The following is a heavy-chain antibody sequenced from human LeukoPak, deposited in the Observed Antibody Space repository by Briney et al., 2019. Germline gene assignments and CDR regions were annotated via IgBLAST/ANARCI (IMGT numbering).Heavy chain of an antibody. CDR3: ARYAHHYYYMDV. CDR2: ISSSGSTI. Sequence: GGSLRLSCVASGFTFSDYYMSWIRQAPGRGLEWVSYISSSGSTIYYADSVKGRFTISRDNAKNSLYLQMNSLRAEDTAVYYCARYAHHYYYMDVWGKGTTVTVSS. V-gene: IGHV3-11*01. CDR1: GFTFSDYY. J-gene: IGHJ6*03.